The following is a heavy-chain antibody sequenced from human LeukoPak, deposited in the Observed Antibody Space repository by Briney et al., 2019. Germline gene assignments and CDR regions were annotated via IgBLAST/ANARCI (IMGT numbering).Heavy chain of an antibody. J-gene: IGHJ5*02. Sequence: QVQLQESGPGLVKPSQTLSLTCTVSGGSLSGGSYYWSWIRQPPGKGLEWIGRIYTSGSTNYNPSLKSRVTISVDTSKNQFSLKLSSVTAADTAVYYCARVYCSSTSCWFDPWGQGTLVTVSS. CDR3: ARVYCSSTSCWFDP. D-gene: IGHD2-2*01. CDR2: IYTSGST. V-gene: IGHV4-61*02. CDR1: GGSLSGGSYY.